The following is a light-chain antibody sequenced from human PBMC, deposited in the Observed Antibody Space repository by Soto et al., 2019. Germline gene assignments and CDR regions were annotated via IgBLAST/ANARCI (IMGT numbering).Light chain of an antibody. V-gene: IGKV1-12*01. Sequence: IQMTQSPSSVSAAVGDRVPITCRASQVISSWLAWYQQRPGTAPKLLIYGATTLRSGVPSRFSGSESGTEFTLTITSLQPEDSATYYCQQASSFPLTFGGGTKVDIK. CDR3: QQASSFPLT. CDR2: GAT. CDR1: QVISSW. J-gene: IGKJ4*01.